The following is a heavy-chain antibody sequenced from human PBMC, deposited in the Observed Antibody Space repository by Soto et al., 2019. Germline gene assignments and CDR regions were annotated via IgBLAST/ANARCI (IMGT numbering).Heavy chain of an antibody. J-gene: IGHJ4*02. Sequence: QVQLQESGPGLVKPSQTLSLTCTVSGGSISSGGYYWSWIRQHPGKGLEWIGYIYYSGSTYYNPSLQSRVTRSVDTSKNQFSLKLSSVTAADTAVYYCARVVGVVAAVLNWGQGTLVTVSS. CDR2: IYYSGST. V-gene: IGHV4-31*03. D-gene: IGHD2-15*01. CDR1: GGSISSGGYY. CDR3: ARVVGVVAAVLN.